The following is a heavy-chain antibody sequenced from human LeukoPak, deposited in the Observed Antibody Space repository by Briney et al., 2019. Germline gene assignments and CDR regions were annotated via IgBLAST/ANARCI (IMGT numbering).Heavy chain of an antibody. CDR1: RGYINDDY. CDR2: LYPTVGT. V-gene: IGHV4-4*09. Sequence: SETMSLTCTVSRGYINDDYGNWVRQPPGKGLEWIGYLYPTVGTKYNPSLKSRATISIETSRKEVSLTLTSVTAADTAVYFCARQYTGSYRHFVSWGQGTLVTVSS. D-gene: IGHD1-26*01. CDR3: ARQYTGSYRHFVS. J-gene: IGHJ4*02.